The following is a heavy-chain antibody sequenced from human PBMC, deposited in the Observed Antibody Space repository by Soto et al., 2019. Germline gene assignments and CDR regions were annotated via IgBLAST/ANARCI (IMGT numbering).Heavy chain of an antibody. D-gene: IGHD6-6*01. CDR2: ISYDGSNK. Sequence: GGSLRLSCAASGFTFSSYAMHWVRQAPGKGLEWVAVISYDGSNKYYADSVKGRFTISRDNSKNTLYLQMNSLRAEDTAVYYCAREAYSSSDFDYWGQGTLVTVSS. J-gene: IGHJ4*02. V-gene: IGHV3-30-3*01. CDR1: GFTFSSYA. CDR3: AREAYSSSDFDY.